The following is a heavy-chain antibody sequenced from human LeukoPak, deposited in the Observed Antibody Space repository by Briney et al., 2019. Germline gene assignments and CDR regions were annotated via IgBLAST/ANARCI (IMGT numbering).Heavy chain of an antibody. V-gene: IGHV4-59*01. J-gene: IGHJ4*02. CDR1: GGSISSYY. CDR3: ASSSAAPRPGY. D-gene: IGHD6-6*01. CDR2: IYYSGST. Sequence: SETLSLTCTVSGGSISSYYWTWIRQPPGKGLEWIGYIYYSGSTNYNPSLKSRVTISVDTSKNQFSLKLSSVTAADTAVYYCASSSAAPRPGYWGQGTLVTVSS.